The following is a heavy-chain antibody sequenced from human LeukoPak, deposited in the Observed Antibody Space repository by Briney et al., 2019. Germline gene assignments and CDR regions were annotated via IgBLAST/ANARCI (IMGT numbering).Heavy chain of an antibody. CDR2: INQDGSEK. CDR3: ARAGVPAASDY. V-gene: IGHV3-7*01. D-gene: IGHD2-2*01. Sequence: HTRGALRLSCAASGFTFSRYWMRWVRQAPGKGLEWVASINQDGSEKYYVDSVKGRFTISRDNAKDSLYLQMNSLRAEDTAVYYCARAGVPAASDYWGQGTLVTVSS. J-gene: IGHJ4*02. CDR1: GFTFSRYW.